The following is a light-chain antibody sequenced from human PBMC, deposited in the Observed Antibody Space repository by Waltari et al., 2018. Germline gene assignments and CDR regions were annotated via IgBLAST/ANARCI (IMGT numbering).Light chain of an antibody. J-gene: IGLJ1*01. CDR1: TSGVWTYNL. Sequence: QSALTQPASVSGSPGQSITISCTGTTSGVWTYNLVSWYQQHPGKAPKLIIFEGTKRPSGVSNRFFASKSGNTASLTISGLHADDEADYHCCSYVSNTYVFGTGTKVTVL. CDR2: EGT. CDR3: CSYVSNTYV. V-gene: IGLV2-23*01.